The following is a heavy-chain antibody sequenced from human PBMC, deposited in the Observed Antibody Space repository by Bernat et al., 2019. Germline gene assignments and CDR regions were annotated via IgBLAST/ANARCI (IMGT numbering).Heavy chain of an antibody. J-gene: IGHJ4*02. CDR3: ARGIHGYSGYDHY. CDR2: IIPILGIA. V-gene: IGHV1-69*02. CDR1: GGTFSSYI. Sequence: QVQLVQSGAEVKKPGSSVKVSCKASGGTFSSYIISWVRQAPGQGLEWMGRIIPILGIANYAQKFQGRVTITADKSTSTAYMELSSLRSEDTAVYYCARGIHGYSGYDHYWGQGTLVTVSS. D-gene: IGHD5-12*01.